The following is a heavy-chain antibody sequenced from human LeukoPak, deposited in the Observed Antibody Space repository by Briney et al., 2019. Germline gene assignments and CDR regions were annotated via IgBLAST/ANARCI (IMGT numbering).Heavy chain of an antibody. CDR1: GFTFSNAW. CDR3: SGSSWYVPGWFDP. J-gene: IGHJ5*02. D-gene: IGHD6-13*01. CDR2: IKSKTDGGTI. Sequence: PGGSLRLSCAASGFTFSNAWMSWVRQAPGKGLEWVGRIKSKTDGGTIDYAAPVKGRFTISRDDSKNTLYLQMNSLKTEDTAVYYCSGSSWYVPGWFDPWGQGTLVTVSS. V-gene: IGHV3-15*01.